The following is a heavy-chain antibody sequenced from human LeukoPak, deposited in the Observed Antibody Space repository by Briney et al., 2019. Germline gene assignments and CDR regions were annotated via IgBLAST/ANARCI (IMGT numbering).Heavy chain of an antibody. D-gene: IGHD6-13*01. V-gene: IGHV4-30-4*01. CDR3: ARGGYSSSFDP. Sequence: SETLSLTCTVSGGSIRSGDYYWNWIRQSPGKGLEWIGYISHSGNTYYNPSLKSRVTISVDTSKNQFSLKLSSVTAADTAVYYCARGGYSSSFDPWGQGTLVTVSS. J-gene: IGHJ5*02. CDR2: ISHSGNT. CDR1: GGSIRSGDYY.